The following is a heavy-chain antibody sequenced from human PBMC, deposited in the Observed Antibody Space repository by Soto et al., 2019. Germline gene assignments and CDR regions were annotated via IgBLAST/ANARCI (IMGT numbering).Heavy chain of an antibody. CDR2: IKQDGSAK. D-gene: IGHD5-12*01. CDR1: EFTFSNFW. Sequence: EVQLAESGGGLVQPGGSLRLSCAASEFTFSNFWMTWVRQAPGKGLEGVANIKQDGSAKYYVDSVKGRITISRDNAKNALWLQINSLSVEDTVVYYCARVANRYFDLWRRGTLVSVSS. V-gene: IGHV3-7*01. J-gene: IGHJ2*01. CDR3: ARVANRYFDL.